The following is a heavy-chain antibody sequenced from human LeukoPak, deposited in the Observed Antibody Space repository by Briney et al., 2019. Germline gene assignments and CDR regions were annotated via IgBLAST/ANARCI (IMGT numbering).Heavy chain of an antibody. Sequence: GGSLRLSCAASGFTFSSYTMSWVRQAPGKGLEWVSAISGSGGSTYYADSVKGRFTISRDNSKNTLYLQMNSLRAGDTAVYYCAKASYRWIQPPFHPGKNWFDPWGQGTLVTVSS. CDR3: AKASYRWIQPPFHPGKNWFDP. D-gene: IGHD5-18*01. CDR1: GFTFSSYT. V-gene: IGHV3-23*01. J-gene: IGHJ5*02. CDR2: ISGSGGST.